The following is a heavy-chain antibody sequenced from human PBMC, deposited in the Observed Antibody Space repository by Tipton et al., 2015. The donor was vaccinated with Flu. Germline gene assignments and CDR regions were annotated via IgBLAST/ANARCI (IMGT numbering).Heavy chain of an antibody. CDR1: GFTFSHYW. J-gene: IGHJ4*02. CDR2: ISSTSSFI. V-gene: IGHV3-21*01. CDR3: VRDFGDYYFDY. Sequence: SLRLSCAASGFTFSHYWMLWVRQAPGKGLEWVSSISSTSSFIYYGDSVRGRFTISRDNAKNSLYLQMNSLRAEDTAVYYCVRDFGDYYFDYWGQGTLVTVSS. D-gene: IGHD3-10*01.